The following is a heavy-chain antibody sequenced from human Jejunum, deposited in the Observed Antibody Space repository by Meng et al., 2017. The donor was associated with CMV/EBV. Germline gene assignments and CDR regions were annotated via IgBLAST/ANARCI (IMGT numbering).Heavy chain of an antibody. J-gene: IGHJ4*02. V-gene: IGHV1-69*01. CDR1: GDVFKNYA. CDR2: IIAVLKTP. Sequence: QGQFVQSGTEVKKPGSSVKVSCKSSGDVFKNYALNWVRQAPGQGLEWMGGIIAVLKTPTYAQKFRGRLTITADESTGTTYMDLTSLTSEDTAVYYCARGFSNGYLPFDYWGQGTLVTVSS. D-gene: IGHD3-22*01. CDR3: ARGFSNGYLPFDY.